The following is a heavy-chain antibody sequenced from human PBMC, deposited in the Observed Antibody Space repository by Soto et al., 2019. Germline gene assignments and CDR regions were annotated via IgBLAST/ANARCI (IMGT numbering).Heavy chain of an antibody. CDR2: IFHDGTA. CDR3: ARLVYDTRLNYMYFDF. D-gene: IGHD3-10*01. CDR1: GVSISSGNW. V-gene: IGHV4-4*02. Sequence: QVKLQESGPGLATPSGTLSLTCAVSGVSISSGNWWTWVRQSPQRGLEYIGEIFHDGTANYYPSFERRVAISVDTSKNQFSLKLTSVTAADKAIYFCARLVYDTRLNYMYFDFWGQGTLVTVSS. J-gene: IGHJ4*02.